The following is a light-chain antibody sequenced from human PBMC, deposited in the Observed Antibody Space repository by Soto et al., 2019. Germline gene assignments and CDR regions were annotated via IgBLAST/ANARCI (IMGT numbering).Light chain of an antibody. CDR1: QIINNY. V-gene: IGKV1-6*01. CDR2: AAS. CDR3: LQDHDDSWT. J-gene: IGKJ1*01. Sequence: IQMTQSPSSLSASVGDRVTITCRTSQIINNYLAWYQQKPGRAPNLVIYAASSLQSGVPSRFRGSRSGTEFTLTVSSLQPEDFATYYCLQDHDDSWTFGQGTKVDIK.